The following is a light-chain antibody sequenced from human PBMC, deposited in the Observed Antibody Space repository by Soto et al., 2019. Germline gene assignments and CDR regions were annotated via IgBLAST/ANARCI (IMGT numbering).Light chain of an antibody. V-gene: IGLV2-14*01. Sequence: QSVLTQPASVSGSPGQSITISCTGTSSDVGGYNYVSWYQQHPGKAPKLMIYEVSNRPSGVSNRFSGSKSGNTASLTISELQAEDEADYYCSSYTSSSTDVVFGGGTKLTVL. CDR3: SSYTSSSTDVV. CDR1: SSDVGGYNY. J-gene: IGLJ2*01. CDR2: EVS.